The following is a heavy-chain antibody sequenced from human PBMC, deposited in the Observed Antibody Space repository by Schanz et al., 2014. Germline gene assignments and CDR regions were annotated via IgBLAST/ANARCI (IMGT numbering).Heavy chain of an antibody. D-gene: IGHD2-8*02. CDR1: GGTFSSFG. CDR3: ATMWGYCTATACQILEVLDV. CDR2: IIPSLGIA. Sequence: QVQLVQSGAEVKKPGSSVKVSCKASGGTFSSFGINWVRQAPGQGLEWMGRIIPSLGIANYAQNFQGRVTITADKSTSTAYMELTSLRSEDTAVYYCATMWGYCTATACQILEVLDVWGQGTMVTVSS. J-gene: IGHJ3*01. V-gene: IGHV1-69*09.